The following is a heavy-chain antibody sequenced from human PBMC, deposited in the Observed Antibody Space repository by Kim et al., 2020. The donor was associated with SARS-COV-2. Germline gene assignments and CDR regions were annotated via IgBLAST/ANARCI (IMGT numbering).Heavy chain of an antibody. CDR2: IYPGDSDT. Sequence: GESLKISCKGSGYSFTTYWIAWVRQMPGKGLEWMGIIYPGDSDTRYSPSFQGQVTISADKSISTAYLQWSSLKASDTAMYYCARHSCNGATCYAHYGMYVWGQGTTVTVSS. CDR3: ARHSCNGATCYAHYGMYV. D-gene: IGHD2-2*01. V-gene: IGHV5-51*01. CDR1: GYSFTTYW. J-gene: IGHJ6*02.